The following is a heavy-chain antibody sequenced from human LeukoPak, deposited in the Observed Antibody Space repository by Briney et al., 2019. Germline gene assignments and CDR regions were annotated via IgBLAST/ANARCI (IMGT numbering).Heavy chain of an antibody. CDR2: INHSGNT. V-gene: IGHV4-34*01. J-gene: IGHJ6*03. Sequence: SETLSLTCAVYGGSFSAYYWSWIRQPPGKGLEWIGEINHSGNTNYNPSLKSRVTISVDTSKNQFSLKLSSVTAADTAVYYCARHGRYLGYCSSTSCYPAYYYYMDVWDKGTTVTISS. CDR3: ARHGRYLGYCSSTSCYPAYYYYMDV. D-gene: IGHD2-2*01. CDR1: GGSFSAYY.